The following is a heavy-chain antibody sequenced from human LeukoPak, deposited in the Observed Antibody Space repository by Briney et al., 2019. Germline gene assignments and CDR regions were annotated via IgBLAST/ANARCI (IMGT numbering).Heavy chain of an antibody. Sequence: SVKVSCRASGGTFSSYAISWVRQAPGQGLEWMGGIIPTFGTANYAQKFQGRVTITTDEPTSTAYMELSSLRSEDTAVYYCARDFVGSGWPFDYWGQGTLVTVSS. D-gene: IGHD6-19*01. CDR3: ARDFVGSGWPFDY. J-gene: IGHJ4*02. CDR2: IIPTFGTA. CDR1: GGTFSSYA. V-gene: IGHV1-69*05.